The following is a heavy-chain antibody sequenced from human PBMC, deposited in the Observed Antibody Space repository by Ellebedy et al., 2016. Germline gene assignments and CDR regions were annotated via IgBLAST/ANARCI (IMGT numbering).Heavy chain of an antibody. V-gene: IGHV3-21*04. CDR1: GFTFRRYS. Sequence: GGSLRLSCAASGFTFRRYSMNWVRQAPGKGLEWVSTISSTSTYIYYVDSVKGRFTISRDNAKNSLDLQMNSLRAEDTAIYYCARDKWDAGFDPWGQGTLVTVSS. D-gene: IGHD1-26*01. J-gene: IGHJ5*02. CDR3: ARDKWDAGFDP. CDR2: ISSTSTYI.